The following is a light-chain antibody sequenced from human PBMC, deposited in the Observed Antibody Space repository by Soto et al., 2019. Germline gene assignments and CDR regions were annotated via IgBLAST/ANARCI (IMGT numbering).Light chain of an antibody. V-gene: IGKV3-15*01. CDR2: GAS. J-gene: IGKJ1*01. Sequence: EIVMTQSPATLSVSPGERATLSCRASQSVSSNLAWYQQKPGQAPRLLIYGASTRATGIPARFSGSGSGTEFTLTISNLQSEDFAVYYCHQRQSWPRTFGQGTKVDIK. CDR1: QSVSSN. CDR3: HQRQSWPRT.